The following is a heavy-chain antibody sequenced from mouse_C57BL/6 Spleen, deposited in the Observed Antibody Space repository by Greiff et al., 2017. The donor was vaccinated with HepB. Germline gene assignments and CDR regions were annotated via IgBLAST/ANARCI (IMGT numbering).Heavy chain of an antibody. Sequence: EVQVVESGGDLVKPGGSLKLSCAASGFTFSSYGMSWVRQTPDKRLEWVATISSGGSYTYYPDSVKGRFTISRDNAKNTLYLQMSSLKSEDTAMYYCARLDYGSKEDYFDYWGQGTTLTVSS. D-gene: IGHD1-1*01. V-gene: IGHV5-6*01. CDR1: GFTFSSYG. CDR2: ISSGGSYT. CDR3: ARLDYGSKEDYFDY. J-gene: IGHJ2*01.